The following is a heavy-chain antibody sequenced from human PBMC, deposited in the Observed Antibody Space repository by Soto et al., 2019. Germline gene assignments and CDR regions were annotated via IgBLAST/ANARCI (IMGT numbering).Heavy chain of an antibody. CDR1: GGTFSSYA. D-gene: IGHD6-13*01. Sequence: QVQLVQSGAEVKKPGSSVKVSCKASGGTFSSYAISWVRQAPGQGLEWMGGIIPIFGTANYAQKFQGRVTIPAHEATSTAYMELSSLRSEDTAVYYCARAVGPSSSWYYYYGMDVCGQGTTVTVSS. J-gene: IGHJ6*02. CDR3: ARAVGPSSSWYYYYGMDV. V-gene: IGHV1-69*12. CDR2: IIPIFGTA.